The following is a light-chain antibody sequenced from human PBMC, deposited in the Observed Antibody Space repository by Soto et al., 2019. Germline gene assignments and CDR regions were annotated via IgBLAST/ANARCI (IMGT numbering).Light chain of an antibody. Sequence: QSVLTQSPSASASLGASVKLTCTLGSGHSSYAIAWHQQQPEKGPRYLMKLNSDGSHSKGDGIPDRFSGSSSGAERYLTISSLQSEDEADYYCQTWGTGTRGVFGGGTKLTVL. V-gene: IGLV4-69*01. CDR3: QTWGTGTRGV. J-gene: IGLJ3*02. CDR1: SGHSSYA. CDR2: LNSDGSH.